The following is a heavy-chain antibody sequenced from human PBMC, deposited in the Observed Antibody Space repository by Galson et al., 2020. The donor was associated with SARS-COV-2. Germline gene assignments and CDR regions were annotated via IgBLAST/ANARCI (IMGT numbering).Heavy chain of an antibody. CDR1: GFTFSSFA. J-gene: IGHJ3*02. CDR3: ARGRSSMILLQTDAFDI. V-gene: IGHV3-33*08. CDR2: IWYDGSNK. D-gene: IGHD3-16*01. Sequence: GGSLRLSCAASGFTFSSFAMHWVRQAPGKGLEWVAVIWYDGSNKYYGDSVKGRFTISRDNSGDTLYLQMNSLRAEDTAVYYCARGRSSMILLQTDAFDIWGQGTMVTVSS.